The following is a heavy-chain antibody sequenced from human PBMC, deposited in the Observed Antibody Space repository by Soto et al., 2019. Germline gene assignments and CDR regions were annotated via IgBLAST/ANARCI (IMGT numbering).Heavy chain of an antibody. CDR2: ISAYNGNT. V-gene: IGHV1-18*01. CDR1: GYTFTSYG. D-gene: IGHD4-17*01. CDR3: ARVGGGYGDYVYYYGMDV. Sequence: ASVKVSCKASGYTFTSYGISWVRQAPGQGLEWMGWISAYNGNTNYAQKLQGRVTMTTDTSTSTAYMELRSLRSDDTAVYYCARVGGGYGDYVYYYGMDVWGQGTTVTVYS. J-gene: IGHJ6*02.